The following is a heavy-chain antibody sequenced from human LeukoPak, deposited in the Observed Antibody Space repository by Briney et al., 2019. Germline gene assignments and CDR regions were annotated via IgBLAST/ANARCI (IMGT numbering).Heavy chain of an antibody. CDR2: ISSSGSTI. D-gene: IGHD4-17*01. J-gene: IGHJ6*02. CDR3: ASFTVSDYYYYGMDV. V-gene: IGHV3-48*03. Sequence: GGSLRLSCAASGFTFSSYEMNWVRQAPGKGLEWVSYISSSGSTIYYADSVKGRFTISRDNAKNSLYLQMNSLRAEDTAVYYCASFTVSDYYYYGMDVWGQGTTVTVSS. CDR1: GFTFSSYE.